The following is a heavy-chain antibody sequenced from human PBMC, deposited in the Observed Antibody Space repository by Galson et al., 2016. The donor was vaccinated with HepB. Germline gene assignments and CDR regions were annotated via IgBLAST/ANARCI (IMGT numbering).Heavy chain of an antibody. J-gene: IGHJ6*02. V-gene: IGHV4-39*01. CDR3: ARQGPYYDFYGLDV. CDR1: GGSISSSSYY. D-gene: IGHD3-3*01. Sequence: SETLSLTCTVSGGSISSSSYYWGWIRQPPGKGLEWIGKIFYSGTAYYNPSLKSRVTISVDTSKNQFSLKLSSVTAADTAVYYCARQGPYYDFYGLDVWGQGTTVTVSS. CDR2: IFYSGTA.